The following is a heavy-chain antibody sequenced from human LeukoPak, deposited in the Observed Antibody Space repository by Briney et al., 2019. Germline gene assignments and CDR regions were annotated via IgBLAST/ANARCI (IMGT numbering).Heavy chain of an antibody. V-gene: IGHV4-34*01. CDR1: GGSLSGCY. CDR2: INHSGST. CDR3: ARHVARYYYGSGSYSGKNWFDP. Sequence: ADTLPITCAVYGGSLSGCYWSWIRQPPGKGLEWIGEINHSGSTNYNPSLKSRVTISVDTSKNQFSLKLSSVTAADTAVYYCARHVARYYYGSGSYSGKNWFDPWGQGTLVTVSS. D-gene: IGHD3-10*01. J-gene: IGHJ5*02.